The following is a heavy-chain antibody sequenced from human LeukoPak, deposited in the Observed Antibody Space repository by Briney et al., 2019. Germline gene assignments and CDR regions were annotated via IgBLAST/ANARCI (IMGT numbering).Heavy chain of an antibody. Sequence: AASVKVSCKVSGYTLTELSMHWVRQAPGKGLEWMGGFDPEDGETIYAQKFQGRVTMTEDTSTDTAYMELSSLRSEDTAVYYCATEHYDSSGYYLTYFQHWGQGTLVTVSS. D-gene: IGHD3-22*01. V-gene: IGHV1-24*01. CDR3: ATEHYDSSGYYLTYFQH. CDR1: GYTLTELS. CDR2: FDPEDGET. J-gene: IGHJ1*01.